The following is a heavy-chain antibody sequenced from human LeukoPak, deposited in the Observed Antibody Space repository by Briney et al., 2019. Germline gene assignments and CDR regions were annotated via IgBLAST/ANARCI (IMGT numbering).Heavy chain of an antibody. CDR2: IRYNGSDK. CDR3: AKATAVHTFFDY. D-gene: IGHD1-1*01. Sequence: PGGSLRLSCAASGFIFSNHGMHWVRQAPGKGLEWVAFIRYNGSDKYYADSVKGRFTISRDNSKITVYLQMNSLRPEDTAIYYCAKATAVHTFFDYWGQGTLVTVSS. J-gene: IGHJ4*02. V-gene: IGHV3-30*02. CDR1: GFIFSNHG.